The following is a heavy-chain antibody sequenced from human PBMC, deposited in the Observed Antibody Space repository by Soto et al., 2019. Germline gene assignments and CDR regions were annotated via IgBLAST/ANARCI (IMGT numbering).Heavy chain of an antibody. CDR1: GFTFSSYA. CDR3: ARDGNYVDY. V-gene: IGHV3-30-3*01. D-gene: IGHD2-15*01. J-gene: IGHJ4*02. Sequence: VQLVESGGGLVQPGGSLRLSCAASGFTFSSYAMHWVRQAPGKGLEWVAVISYDGSNKYYADSVKGRFTISRDNSKNTLYLQMNSLRAEDTAVYYCARDGNYVDYWGQGTLVTVSS. CDR2: ISYDGSNK.